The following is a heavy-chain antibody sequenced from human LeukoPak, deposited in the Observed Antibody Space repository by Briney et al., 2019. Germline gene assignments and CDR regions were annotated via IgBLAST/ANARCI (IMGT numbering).Heavy chain of an antibody. CDR2: VNTNTGNP. D-gene: IGHD2-2*01. CDR1: GYTFTSYA. V-gene: IGHV7-4-1*02. Sequence: GASVKVSCKASGYTFTSYAMNWVRQAPGQGLEWMGWVNTNTGNPTYAQGFTGRFVFSLDTSVSTAYLQISSLKAEDTAVYYCAKQGPGYCSSTSCYGVDYWGQGTLVTVSS. CDR3: AKQGPGYCSSTSCYGVDY. J-gene: IGHJ4*02.